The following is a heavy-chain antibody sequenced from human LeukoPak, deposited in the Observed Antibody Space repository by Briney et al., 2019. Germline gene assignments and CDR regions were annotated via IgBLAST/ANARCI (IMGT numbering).Heavy chain of an antibody. V-gene: IGHV4-59*01. CDR1: GGSISNYY. CDR2: IYYTGST. J-gene: IGHJ4*02. Sequence: SETLSLTCTVSGGSISNYYWSWIRQPPGKGLEWIGYIYYTGSTNYNPSLTSRVNISVDTSKNQFSLNLSSVTAADPAVYYCAGGGRIAVARFDTWGQRTLVTVSS. CDR3: AGGGRIAVARFDT. D-gene: IGHD6-13*01.